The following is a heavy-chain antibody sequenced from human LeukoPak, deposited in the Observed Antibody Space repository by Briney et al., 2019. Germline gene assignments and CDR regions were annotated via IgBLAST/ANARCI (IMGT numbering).Heavy chain of an antibody. Sequence: GGSLRLSCAASGFTFSNYWMHWVRQAPGKGLVGVSRINTVGSSTKYADSVKGRFTISRDNAKNTLYLQMNSLRAEDTAVYYCARVDILTGYLDYWGQGTLVTVSS. CDR2: INTVGSST. J-gene: IGHJ4*02. V-gene: IGHV3-74*01. D-gene: IGHD3-9*01. CDR3: ARVDILTGYLDY. CDR1: GFTFSNYW.